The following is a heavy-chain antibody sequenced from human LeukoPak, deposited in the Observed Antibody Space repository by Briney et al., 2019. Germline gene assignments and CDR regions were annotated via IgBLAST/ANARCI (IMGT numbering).Heavy chain of an antibody. CDR1: GYSFTSSW. V-gene: IGHV5-51*01. CDR2: IYPGDSDT. CDR3: ARLGRRNGNWFDP. J-gene: IGHJ5*02. D-gene: IGHD1-1*01. Sequence: GESLKISCQASGYSFTSSWIGWARQMPGKGLEWMAIIYPGDSDTRYSPSFQGQVTISADKSISTAYLQWSSLKASDTAMYYCARLGRRNGNWFDPRGQGTLVTVSS.